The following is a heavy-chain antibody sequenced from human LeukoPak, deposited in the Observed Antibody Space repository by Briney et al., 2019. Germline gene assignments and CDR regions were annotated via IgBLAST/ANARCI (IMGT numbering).Heavy chain of an antibody. Sequence: SETLSLTCTVSGGSIRSYYWSWIRQPPGKGLEWIGYIYWSGRTHYNPSLKSRVTISVDTSKDEFSLNLNSVTAADTAVYYCARGWLEQLFDSWGQGTLVTVSS. V-gene: IGHV4-59*01. CDR1: GGSIRSYY. D-gene: IGHD5-24*01. CDR3: ARGWLEQLFDS. J-gene: IGHJ4*02. CDR2: IYWSGRT.